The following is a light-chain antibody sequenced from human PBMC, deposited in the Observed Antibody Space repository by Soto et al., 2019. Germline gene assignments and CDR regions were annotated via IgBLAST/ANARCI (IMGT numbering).Light chain of an antibody. CDR2: AAS. CDR1: QNINNY. CDR3: QKYNSAPRT. V-gene: IGKV1-27*01. J-gene: IGKJ1*01. Sequence: DIQMIQSPSSLSASVGDRVTITCQASQNINNYLNWYQQKPGRAPKLLIYAASTLQSGVPSRFSGSGSGTDFTITISSLKQEDVSTYNCQKYNSAPRTFCQGTKVDIK.